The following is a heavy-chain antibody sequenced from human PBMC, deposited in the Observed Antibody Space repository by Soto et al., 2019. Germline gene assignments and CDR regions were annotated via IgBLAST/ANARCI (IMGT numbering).Heavy chain of an antibody. Sequence: ASVKVSCKASGFTFTSYDINWVRQATGQGLEWLGWMSPNSGHTGYAQKFQGRVTMTSDTSIGTAYMELSSLRSEDTAVYYCARTPRDYGIDYWGQGTLVTVSS. D-gene: IGHD4-17*01. CDR1: GFTFTSYD. J-gene: IGHJ4*02. CDR2: MSPNSGHT. CDR3: ARTPRDYGIDY. V-gene: IGHV1-8*01.